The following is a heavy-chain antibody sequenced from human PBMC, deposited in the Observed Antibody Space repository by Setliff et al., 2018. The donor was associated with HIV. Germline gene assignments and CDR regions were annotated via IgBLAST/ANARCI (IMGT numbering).Heavy chain of an antibody. CDR2: VYYSGST. V-gene: IGHV4-34*01. CDR1: GGSFSGYY. Sequence: PSETLSLTCAVYGGSFSGYYWGWVRQAPGGGLEWIGSVYYSGSTYYNPSLKSRVTISVDKSKSQFSLKLNSVTAADTAVYYCGGNGYYSIDYWGQGTLVTVSS. CDR3: GGNGYYSIDY. D-gene: IGHD3-22*01. J-gene: IGHJ4*02.